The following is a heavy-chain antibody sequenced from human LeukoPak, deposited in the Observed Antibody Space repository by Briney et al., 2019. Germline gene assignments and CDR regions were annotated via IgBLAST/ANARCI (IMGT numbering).Heavy chain of an antibody. J-gene: IGHJ4*02. CDR2: ISGSGGST. D-gene: IGHD2-2*01. CDR1: GFTFSSYA. Sequence: PGGSLRLSCAASGFTFSSYAMSWVRQAPGKGLEWVSAISGSGGSTYYADSVEGRFTISRDNSKNTLYLQMNSLRAEDTAVYYCTKVALKDIVVVPAAPIDYWGQGTLVTVSS. V-gene: IGHV3-23*01. CDR3: TKVALKDIVVVPAAPIDY.